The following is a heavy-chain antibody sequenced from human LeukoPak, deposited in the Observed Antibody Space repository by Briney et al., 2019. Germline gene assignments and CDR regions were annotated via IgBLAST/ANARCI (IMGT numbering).Heavy chain of an antibody. J-gene: IGHJ6*03. CDR1: GGSISSYY. CDR2: IYYSGST. Sequence: SETLSLTCTVSGGSISSYYWSWIRQPPGKGLEWIGYIYYSGSTNYNPSLKSRVTISVDTSKNQFSLKLSSVTAADTAVYYCARVAYDYVWGSYRDGRYYYYMDVWGKGTTVTISS. CDR3: ARVAYDYVWGSYRDGRYYYYMDV. D-gene: IGHD3-16*02. V-gene: IGHV4-59*01.